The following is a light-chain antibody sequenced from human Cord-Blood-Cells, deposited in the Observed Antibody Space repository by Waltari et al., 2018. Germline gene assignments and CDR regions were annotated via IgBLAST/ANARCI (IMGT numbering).Light chain of an antibody. CDR2: AAS. CDR3: QQSYSTRWT. CDR1: QSISSY. J-gene: IGKJ1*01. Sequence: DIQMTQSPSSLSASVADRVTITCRASQSISSYLNWYQQKPGKAPKLLIYAASSLQSGVPSRFSGSGSGTDFTLTISSLQPEDFATYYCQQSYSTRWTFGQGTKVEIK. V-gene: IGKV1-39*01.